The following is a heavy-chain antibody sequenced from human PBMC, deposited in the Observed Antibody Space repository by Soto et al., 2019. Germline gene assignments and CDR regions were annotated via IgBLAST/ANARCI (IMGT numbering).Heavy chain of an antibody. V-gene: IGHV3-30-3*01. D-gene: IGHD5-12*01. Sequence: QVQLVESGGGVVQPGRSLRLSCAASGFTFSSYAMHWVRQAPGKGLEWVAVISYDGSNKYYADSVKGRFTISRDNSKNALYLQMNSLRAEDTVVYYCARDPSGYSGYDYLYWGQGTLVTVSS. CDR1: GFTFSSYA. J-gene: IGHJ4*02. CDR3: ARDPSGYSGYDYLY. CDR2: ISYDGSNK.